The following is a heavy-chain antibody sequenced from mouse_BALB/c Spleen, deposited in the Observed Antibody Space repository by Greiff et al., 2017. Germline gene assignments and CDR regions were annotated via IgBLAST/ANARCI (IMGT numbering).Heavy chain of an antibody. CDR3: ARAYYGNYNAMDY. D-gene: IGHD2-10*01. Sequence: EVKLVESGGDLVKPGGSLKLSCAASGFTFSSYGMSWVRQTPDKRLEWVATISSGGSYTYYPDSVKGRFTISRDNAKNTLYLQVSSLKSEDTAMYYCARAYYGNYNAMDYWGQGTSVTVSS. J-gene: IGHJ4*01. CDR1: GFTFSSYG. CDR2: ISSGGSYT. V-gene: IGHV5-6*01.